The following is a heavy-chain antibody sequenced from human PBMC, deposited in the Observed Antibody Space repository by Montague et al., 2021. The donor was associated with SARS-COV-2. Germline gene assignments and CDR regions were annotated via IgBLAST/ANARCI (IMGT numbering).Heavy chain of an antibody. CDR2: INQSGRT. Sequence: SETLSLTCAVYGGSFSGYYWSWIRQPPEEGLEWIGEINQSGRTNNNPSLKSRVIISVDTSKNQFSLKLSSVTAADTAVYYCARRGSSVWGVTVSAGLDYWGQGTLVIVSS. CDR1: GGSFSGYY. J-gene: IGHJ4*02. D-gene: IGHD3-10*01. CDR3: ARRGSSVWGVTVSAGLDY. V-gene: IGHV4-34*01.